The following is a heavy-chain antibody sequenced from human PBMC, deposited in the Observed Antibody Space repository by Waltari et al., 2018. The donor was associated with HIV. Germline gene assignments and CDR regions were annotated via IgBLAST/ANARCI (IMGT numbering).Heavy chain of an antibody. V-gene: IGHV3-30*02. J-gene: IGHJ6*02. CDR1: GFTFSGYG. Sequence: QEQLVESGGGVDQPGGSLRLSCAASGFTFSGYGMHWVRQAPGKGLEWVSFIGVDGNKKYYADSVKGRFNVSRDNSKNTLYLQMNSLRGEDTAVYFCAREASGWSPFYYYYYGLDVWGQGTTVTVSS. CDR3: AREASGWSPFYYYYYGLDV. D-gene: IGHD6-19*01. CDR2: IGVDGNKK.